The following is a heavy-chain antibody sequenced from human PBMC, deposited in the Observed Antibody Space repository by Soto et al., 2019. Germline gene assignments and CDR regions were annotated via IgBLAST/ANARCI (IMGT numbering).Heavy chain of an antibody. CDR2: IYYSGST. CDR1: EGNIGNGGFY. CDR3: ARSVFP. V-gene: IGHV4-31*03. J-gene: IGHJ5*02. Sequence: TVSEGNIGNGGFYWTWIRQHPGKGLEWIGYIYYSGSTYYNPSLKSRVTISVDTSKNQFSLKLSSVTAADTAVYYCARSVFPWVQGTLDTVFS.